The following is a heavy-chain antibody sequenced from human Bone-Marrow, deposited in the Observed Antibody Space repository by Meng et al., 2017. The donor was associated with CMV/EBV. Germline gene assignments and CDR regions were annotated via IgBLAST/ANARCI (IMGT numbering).Heavy chain of an antibody. CDR1: GGSLSDYY. CDR3: ARARRYYDFWSGFGPTD. D-gene: IGHD3-3*01. V-gene: IGHV4-34*01. CDR2: INHSGST. Sequence: GSLRLSCAVYGGSLSDYYYSWIRQPPGKGLEWIGEINHSGSTDYNPSLKSRATISVDTSKNQFSLKLTSVTAADTAVYYCARARRYYDFWSGFGPTDWGHGTLVTVSS. J-gene: IGHJ1*01.